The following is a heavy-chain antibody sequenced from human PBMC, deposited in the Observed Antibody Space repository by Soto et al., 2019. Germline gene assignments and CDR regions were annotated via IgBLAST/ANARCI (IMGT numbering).Heavy chain of an antibody. V-gene: IGHV6-1*01. Sequence: SQTLSLTCAISGDSVSSNSAAWNWIRQSPSRGLEWLGRTYYRSKWYNDYAVSVKSRITINPDTSKNQFSLQLNSVTPEDTAVYYCARDRSTSSWYPSQNYGMDVWGQGTRVTVSS. CDR3: ARDRSTSSWYPSQNYGMDV. CDR1: GDSVSSNSAA. J-gene: IGHJ6*02. CDR2: TYYRSKWYN. D-gene: IGHD6-13*01.